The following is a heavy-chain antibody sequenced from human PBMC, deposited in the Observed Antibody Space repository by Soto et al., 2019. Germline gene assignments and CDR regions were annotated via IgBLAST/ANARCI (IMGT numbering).Heavy chain of an antibody. Sequence: GASVKVSCKASGYTFTSYYMHWVRQAPGQGLEWMGIINPSGGSTSYAQKFQGRVTMTRDTSTSTVYMELSSLRSEDTAGYYCARDWNYDFWSGPSEHNPPDYWGQGTLVTVSS. CDR3: ARDWNYDFWSGPSEHNPPDY. CDR1: GYTFTSYY. D-gene: IGHD3-3*01. J-gene: IGHJ4*02. CDR2: INPSGGST. V-gene: IGHV1-46*01.